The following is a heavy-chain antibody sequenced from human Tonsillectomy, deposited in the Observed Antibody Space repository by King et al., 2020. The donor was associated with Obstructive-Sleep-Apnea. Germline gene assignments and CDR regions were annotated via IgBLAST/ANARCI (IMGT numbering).Heavy chain of an antibody. V-gene: IGHV3-15*01. D-gene: IGHD3-3*01. J-gene: IGHJ6*02. CDR3: STGDKRRAMDV. Sequence: VQLVESGGGLVKPGGSLRLSCVASGFSFSGAWMSWVRQASGKGLEWIGRIKSRSDGGAIEDAAVVKGRFTISRDDSKDTLDLQMNSLKIDDTAVYFCSTGDKRRAMDVWGQGTTVTVSS. CDR1: GFSFSGAW. CDR2: IKSRSDGGAI.